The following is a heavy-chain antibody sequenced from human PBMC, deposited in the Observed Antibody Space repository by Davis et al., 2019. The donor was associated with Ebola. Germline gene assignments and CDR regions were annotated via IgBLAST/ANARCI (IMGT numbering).Heavy chain of an antibody. J-gene: IGHJ4*02. CDR3: AVSSGWYYFDY. CDR2: IYYSGST. CDR1: GGSISSYY. V-gene: IGHV4-59*01. Sequence: GSLRLSCTVSGGSISSYYWSWIRQPPGKGLEWIGYIYYSGSTNYNPSLKSRVTISVDTSKNQFSLKLSSVTAADTAVYYCAVSSGWYYFDYWGQGTLVTVSS. D-gene: IGHD6-19*01.